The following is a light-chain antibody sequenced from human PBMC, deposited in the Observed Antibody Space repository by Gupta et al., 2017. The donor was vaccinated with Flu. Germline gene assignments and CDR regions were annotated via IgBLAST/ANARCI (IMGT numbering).Light chain of an antibody. J-gene: IGKJ3*01. CDR2: AAS. CDR1: QGISSY. V-gene: IGKV1-8*01. CDR3: QQYDSYPPT. Sequence: AIRITQSPSSLSASTGDRVTITCRASQGISSYLAWYQQKPGKAPKLLIYAASTLQSGVPSRFSGSGSGTDFTLTISCLQSEDFATYYCQQYDSYPPTFGPGTKVDIK.